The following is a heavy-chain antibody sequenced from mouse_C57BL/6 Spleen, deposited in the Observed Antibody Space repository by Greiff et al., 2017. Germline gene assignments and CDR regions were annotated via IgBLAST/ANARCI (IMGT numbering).Heavy chain of an antibody. CDR1: GFSFNTYA. V-gene: IGHV10-1*01. CDR3: VRLDSSFAWFAY. J-gene: IGHJ3*01. CDR2: IRSKSNNYAT. Sequence: GGGLVQPKGSLKLSCAASGFSFNTYAMNWVRQAPGKGLEWVARIRSKSNNYATYYADSVKDRFTISRDDSESMLYLQMNNLKTEDTAMYYCVRLDSSFAWFAYWGQGTLVTVSA. D-gene: IGHD1-1*01.